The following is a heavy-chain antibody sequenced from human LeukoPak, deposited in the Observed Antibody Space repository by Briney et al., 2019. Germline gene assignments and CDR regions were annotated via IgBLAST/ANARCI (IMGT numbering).Heavy chain of an antibody. CDR1: GFTFSSYA. V-gene: IGHV3-30*14. CDR3: ARETFYYYGMDV. CDR2: ISYDGSNK. D-gene: IGHD3-16*01. Sequence: GRSLRLSCAASGFTFSSYAMHWVRQAPGKGLEWVAVISYDGSNKYYTDSVKGRFTISRDNSKNTLYLQMNSLRAEDTAVYYCARETFYYYGMDVWGQGTTVTVSS. J-gene: IGHJ6*02.